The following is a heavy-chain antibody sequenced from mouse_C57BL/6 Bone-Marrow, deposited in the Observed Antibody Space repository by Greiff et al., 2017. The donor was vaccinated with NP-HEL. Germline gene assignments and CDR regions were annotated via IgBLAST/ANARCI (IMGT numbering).Heavy chain of an antibody. CDR1: GYTFTSYW. Sequence: VQLQQPGAELVKPGASVKMSCKASGYTFTSYWITWVKPRPGQGLEWIGDIYPGSGSPNYNEKFKSKATLTVATSSSTAYMQLSSLTSEDSAVYYCAREATVVATTSYYAMDYWGQGTSVTVSS. CDR2: IYPGSGSP. D-gene: IGHD1-1*01. J-gene: IGHJ4*01. CDR3: AREATVVATTSYYAMDY. V-gene: IGHV1-55*01.